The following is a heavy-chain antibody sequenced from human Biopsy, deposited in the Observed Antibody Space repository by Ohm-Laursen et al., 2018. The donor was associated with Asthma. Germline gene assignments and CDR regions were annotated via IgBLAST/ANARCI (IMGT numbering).Heavy chain of an antibody. V-gene: IGHV4-31*03. Sequence: LTCTVSGGSLSSGPYYWSWVRQHPGKGLEWIGYINYSGSTFYSPSLESRVTVSVDTSKNQFSLKLSSVTAADTAVYHCARDLSGYCTSSACYGFDSWGQGTLVTVSS. CDR2: INYSGST. J-gene: IGHJ5*01. D-gene: IGHD2-8*01. CDR3: ARDLSGYCTSSACYGFDS. CDR1: GGSLSSGPYY.